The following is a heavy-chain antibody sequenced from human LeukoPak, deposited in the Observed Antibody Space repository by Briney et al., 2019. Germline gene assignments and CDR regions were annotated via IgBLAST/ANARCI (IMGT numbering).Heavy chain of an antibody. J-gene: IGHJ4*02. D-gene: IGHD5-24*01. Sequence: GRSLRLSCAASGFTFSSYGMHWVRQAPGKGLVWVSAISGSGGSTYYADSVKGRFTISRDNSKNTLYLQMNSLRAEDTAVYYCAKVPSGRDGYNYFDYWGQGTLVTVSS. CDR3: AKVPSGRDGYNYFDY. CDR2: ISGSGGST. CDR1: GFTFSSYG. V-gene: IGHV3-23*01.